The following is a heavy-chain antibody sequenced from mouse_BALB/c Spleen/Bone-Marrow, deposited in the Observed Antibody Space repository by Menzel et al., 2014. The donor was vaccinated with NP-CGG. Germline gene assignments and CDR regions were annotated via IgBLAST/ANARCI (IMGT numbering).Heavy chain of an antibody. CDR2: IRLKSNNYAT. V-gene: IGHV6-6*02. D-gene: IGHD1-1*01. CDR3: TRPPYGSSSYSFDY. CDR1: GFTFSNYW. J-gene: IGHJ2*01. Sequence: DVKLVESGGGLVQPGGSMKLSCVASGFTFSNYWMNWVRQSPEKGLEWVAEIRLKSNNYATHYAESVKGRFTISRDDSKSSVYLQMNNLRAEDTGIYYCTRPPYGSSSYSFDYWGQGTTLTVSS.